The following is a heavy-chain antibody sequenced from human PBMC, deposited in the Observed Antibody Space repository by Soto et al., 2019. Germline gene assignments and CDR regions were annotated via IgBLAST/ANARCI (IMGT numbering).Heavy chain of an antibody. D-gene: IGHD2-21*02. Sequence: PSETLSLTCSVSGGSVSDKTYYWSWIRQPPGKRLEWIGSIYYSGSTYNKPSLRSRVSMPIDTSKDQFSLKLKSVTAADTALYFCARQRTSVVTQAYFDVWGPGSLVTVSS. CDR3: ARQRTSVVTQAYFDV. V-gene: IGHV4-39*01. CDR1: GGSVSDKTYY. CDR2: IYYSGST. J-gene: IGHJ4*02.